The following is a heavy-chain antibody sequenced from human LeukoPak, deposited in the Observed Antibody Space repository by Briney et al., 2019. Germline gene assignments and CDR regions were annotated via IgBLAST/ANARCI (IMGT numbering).Heavy chain of an antibody. CDR3: AYNYYDSSGYLKFDY. V-gene: IGHV4-30-2*01. CDR1: GGSISSGGYY. J-gene: IGHJ4*02. Sequence: PSQTLSLTCTVSGGSISSGGYYWSWIRQPPGKGLEWIGYIYHSGSTYYNPSLKSRVTISVDRSKNQFSLKLSSVTAADTAVYYCAYNYYDSSGYLKFDYWGQGTLVTVSS. D-gene: IGHD3-22*01. CDR2: IYHSGST.